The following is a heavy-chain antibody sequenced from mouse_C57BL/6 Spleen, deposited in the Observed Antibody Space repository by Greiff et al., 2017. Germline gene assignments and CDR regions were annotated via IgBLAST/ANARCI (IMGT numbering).Heavy chain of an antibody. J-gene: IGHJ4*01. V-gene: IGHV1-59*01. CDR3: AREVTGLYAMDY. CDR1: GYTFTSYW. CDR2: IDPSDSYT. Sequence: VQLQQSGAELVRPGTSVKLSCKASGYTFTSYWMHWVKQRPGQGLEWIGVIDPSDSYTNYNQKFKGKATLTVDTSSSTAYMQLSSLTSEDSAVYYCAREVTGLYAMDYWGQGTSVTVSS. D-gene: IGHD2-1*01.